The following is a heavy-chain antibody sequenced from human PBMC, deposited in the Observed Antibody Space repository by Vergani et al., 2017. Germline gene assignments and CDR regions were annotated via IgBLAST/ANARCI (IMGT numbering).Heavy chain of an antibody. J-gene: IGHJ4*02. CDR1: GASVNSYY. CDR2: VSFRGDT. Sequence: QVKLQESGPGLVKPSETLSLTCTVSGASVNSYYWSWIRQPPGKGLEWMGYVSFRGDTLYDPSVKGRMTISLNTSSNQFSLYLTSVTGAGTAVEYCARSRIYYGAGSPDYWGRGTLVTVSS. CDR3: ARSRIYYGAGSPDY. D-gene: IGHD3-10*01. V-gene: IGHV4-59*02.